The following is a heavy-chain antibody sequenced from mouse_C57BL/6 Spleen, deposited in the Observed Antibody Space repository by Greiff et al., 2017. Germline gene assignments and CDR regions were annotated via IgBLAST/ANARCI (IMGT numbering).Heavy chain of an antibody. J-gene: IGHJ2*01. Sequence: VQLKESGAELVRPGASVKLSCTASGFNIKDDYMHWVKQRPEQGLEWIGWIDPENGDTEYASKFQGKATITADTSSNTAYLQLSSLTSEDTAVYYCTTPMVLRDYWGQGTTLTVSS. CDR1: GFNIKDDY. CDR2: IDPENGDT. V-gene: IGHV14-4*01. CDR3: TTPMVLRDY. D-gene: IGHD2-1*01.